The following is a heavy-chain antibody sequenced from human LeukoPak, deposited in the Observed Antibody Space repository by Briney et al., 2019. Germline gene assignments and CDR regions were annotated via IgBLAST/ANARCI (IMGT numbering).Heavy chain of an antibody. J-gene: IGHJ2*01. CDR3: ARASGGQDWYFDL. D-gene: IGHD4-23*01. Sequence: GGSLRLSCAASGFTFSSYAMHWVRQAPGKGLEWVAVISYDGGNKYYADSVKGRFTISRDNSKNTVYLQMNSLRVEDTAVYYCARASGGQDWYFDLWGRGTLVTVSS. CDR1: GFTFSSYA. V-gene: IGHV3-30*14. CDR2: ISYDGGNK.